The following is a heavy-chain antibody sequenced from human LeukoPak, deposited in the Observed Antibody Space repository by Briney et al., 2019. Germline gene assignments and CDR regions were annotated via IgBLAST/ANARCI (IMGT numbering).Heavy chain of an antibody. CDR1: GFTFNNYH. J-gene: IGHJ4*02. CDR2: IDPSGHGT. CDR3: ARDNVMVAMRFDS. D-gene: IGHD2-2*01. Sequence: ASVKVSCKASGFTFNNYHVHWVRQAPGQGPEWMGIIDPSGHGTTYAHRFQGRVTMTWEASTSTVYMELSSLRSDDTAVYYCARDNVMVAMRFDSWGQGTLVTVSS. V-gene: IGHV1-46*02.